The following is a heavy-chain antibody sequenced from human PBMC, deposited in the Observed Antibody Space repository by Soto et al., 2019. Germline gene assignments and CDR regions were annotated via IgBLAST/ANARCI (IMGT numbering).Heavy chain of an antibody. V-gene: IGHV3-23*01. CDR3: ARDKYRLLLRNFDY. CDR2: ISGSGGST. Sequence: GGSLRLSCAASGFTFSSYAMSWVRQAPGKGLEWVSAISGSGGSTYYADSVKGRFTISRDNAKNSLYLQMNSLRAEDTAVYYCARDKYRLLLRNFDYWGQGTLVTVPQ. J-gene: IGHJ4*02. D-gene: IGHD2-2*01. CDR1: GFTFSSYA.